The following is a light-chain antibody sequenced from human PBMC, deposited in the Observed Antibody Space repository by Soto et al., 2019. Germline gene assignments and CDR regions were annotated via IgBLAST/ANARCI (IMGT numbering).Light chain of an antibody. CDR3: QQYNNWIT. Sequence: EIVMTQSPATLSVSPGERATLSCRASQSVSSNLAWYQQKPGQAPRLLIYGASTRATGIPARFSGSGSGTDFPLTISSLQSEDFAVYSCQQYNNWITFGKGTRLEIK. CDR2: GAS. J-gene: IGKJ5*01. CDR1: QSVSSN. V-gene: IGKV3-15*01.